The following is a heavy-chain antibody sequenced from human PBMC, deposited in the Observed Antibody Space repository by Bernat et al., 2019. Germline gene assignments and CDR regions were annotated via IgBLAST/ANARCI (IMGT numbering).Heavy chain of an antibody. V-gene: IGHV3-74*01. CDR1: GFTFSDYW. J-gene: IGHJ4*02. CDR3: VRDPNRKLDY. D-gene: IGHD1-1*01. Sequence: EVQLAESGGGLVQPGGSLRLSCAASGFTFSDYWMDWVRQAPGKGPVWVSRINIDGTTTNYADSVKGRFTMSRDNAKNTVYLQMNSLRAEDTAVYYCVRDPNRKLDYWGQGTQVTVSP. CDR2: INIDGTTT.